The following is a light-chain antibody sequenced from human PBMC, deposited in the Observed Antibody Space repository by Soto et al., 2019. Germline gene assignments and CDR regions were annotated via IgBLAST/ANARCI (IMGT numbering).Light chain of an antibody. Sequence: EVVLTQSPVTLSLSPGERATLSFRASQSFRGLLAWYQQKPGQAPRLLIYDAYNRATGIPPRFSGSGSGTDFTLTISSLEPGDFAVYYCQQRSNWGTFGQGTRLEIK. J-gene: IGKJ5*01. CDR3: QQRSNWGT. CDR2: DAY. V-gene: IGKV3-11*01. CDR1: QSFRGL.